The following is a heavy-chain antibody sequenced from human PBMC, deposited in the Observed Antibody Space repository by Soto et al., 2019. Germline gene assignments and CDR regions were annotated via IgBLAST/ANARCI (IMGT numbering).Heavy chain of an antibody. Sequence: ASVKVSCKASGGTFSSYAISWVRQAPGQGLEWMGGIIPIFGTANYAQKFQGRVTITADKSTSTAYMELSSLRSEDTAVYYCARVEWELRGGYYYYGMDVWGQGTTVTVS. J-gene: IGHJ6*02. CDR3: ARVEWELRGGYYYYGMDV. V-gene: IGHV1-69*06. CDR2: IIPIFGTA. CDR1: GGTFSSYA. D-gene: IGHD1-26*01.